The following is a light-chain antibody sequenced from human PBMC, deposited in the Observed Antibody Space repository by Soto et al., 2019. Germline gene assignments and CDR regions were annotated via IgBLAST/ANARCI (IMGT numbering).Light chain of an antibody. CDR2: KVS. CDR1: QSINTW. CDR3: QQYNIYSQGFT. J-gene: IGKJ3*01. V-gene: IGKV1-5*03. Sequence: DIQMTQSPSTLSASVGDRVSITCRASQSINTWLAWYQQKPGKAPKLLIYKVSTLQSGVPSRFSGRGSGTEFPLTTSSLQPEDFATYHCQQYNIYSQGFTFGPGTKVDIK.